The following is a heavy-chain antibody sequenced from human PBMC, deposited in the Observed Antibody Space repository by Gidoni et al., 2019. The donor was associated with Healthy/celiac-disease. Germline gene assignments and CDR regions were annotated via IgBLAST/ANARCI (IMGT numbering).Heavy chain of an antibody. J-gene: IGHJ6*02. Sequence: QVQLVQSGAQVKKPGASVKVSCKVSGYTLTELSMHWVRQAPGKGLEWMGGFDPEDGETIYAQKFQGRVTMTEDTSTDTAYMELSSLRSEDTAVYYCATNGEVPAAIGDYYYYYGMDVWGQGTTVTVSS. D-gene: IGHD2-2*02. CDR2: FDPEDGET. CDR1: GYTLTELS. V-gene: IGHV1-24*01. CDR3: ATNGEVPAAIGDYYYYYGMDV.